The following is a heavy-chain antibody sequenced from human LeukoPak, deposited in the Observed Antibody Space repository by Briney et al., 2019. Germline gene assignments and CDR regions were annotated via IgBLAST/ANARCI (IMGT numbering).Heavy chain of an antibody. CDR2: IYYSGST. V-gene: IGHV4-59*01. Sequence: SETLSLTCTVSGGSISYYYWSWIRQPPGKGLEWIGYIYYSGSTNYNPPLKSRVTISVDTSKNQFSLNLTSVTTADTAVYYCARVSCSSTSCPRRDALDVWGQGTMVTVSS. CDR3: ARVSCSSTSCPRRDALDV. D-gene: IGHD2-2*01. J-gene: IGHJ3*01. CDR1: GGSISYYY.